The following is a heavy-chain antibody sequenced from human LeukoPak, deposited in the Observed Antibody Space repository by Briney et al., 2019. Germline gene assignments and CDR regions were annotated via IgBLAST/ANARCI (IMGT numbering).Heavy chain of an antibody. CDR2: INSRSTHT. D-gene: IGHD1-26*01. V-gene: IGHV3-21*01. J-gene: IGHJ4*02. Sequence: GGSLRLSCAGWGFTFSSDAMNWVRQAPGKGLEWVSSINSRSTHTAYADSVKGRFTISRDNGNNSLSLQMNSLGVDDTAIYFCARGGGSYSYWGQGVRVTVSS. CDR1: GFTFSSDA. CDR3: ARGGGSYSY.